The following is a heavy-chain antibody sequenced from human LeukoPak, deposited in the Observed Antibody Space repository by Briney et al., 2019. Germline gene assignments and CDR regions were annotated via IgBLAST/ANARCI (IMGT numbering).Heavy chain of an antibody. CDR3: ARGDSSGYYSAAFDI. Sequence: GGSLRLSCAASGFTLSSYGMHWVRQAPGKGLEWVAVIWYDGINKYYADSVKGRFTISRGNSKNTLHLQMNTLRAEDTAVYYCARGDSSGYYSAAFDIWGQGTMVTVSS. CDR2: IWYDGINK. D-gene: IGHD3-22*01. CDR1: GFTLSSYG. J-gene: IGHJ3*02. V-gene: IGHV3-33*01.